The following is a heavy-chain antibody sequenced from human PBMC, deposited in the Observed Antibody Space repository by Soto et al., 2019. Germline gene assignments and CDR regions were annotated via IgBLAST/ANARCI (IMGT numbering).Heavy chain of an antibody. CDR1: GCSISSSNW. Sequence: QVQLQESGPGLVKPSGTLSLTCAVSGCSISSSNWWSWVRQPPGKGLEWIGEIYHSGSTNYNPSLKRRVTISVDKSKNQFSLTLSSVTAADTAGYYCARASSLITGTTNWGQGTLVTVSS. CDR3: ARASSLITGTTN. J-gene: IGHJ4*02. D-gene: IGHD1-7*01. V-gene: IGHV4-4*02. CDR2: IYHSGST.